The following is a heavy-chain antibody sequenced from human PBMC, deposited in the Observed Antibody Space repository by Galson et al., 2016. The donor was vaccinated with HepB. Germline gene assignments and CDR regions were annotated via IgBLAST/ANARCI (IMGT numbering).Heavy chain of an antibody. D-gene: IGHD1-1*01. CDR2: IFHTGST. CDR3: ARSPGVQLWSEGYFEN. V-gene: IGHV4-4*02. Sequence: SETLSLTCAVSGGSISSSHWWTWVRQPPGKGREWIGEIFHTGSTNYAPFLKRRVTISADKSKNQSSLNLRSVTAADTAVYYCARSPGVQLWSEGYFENWGQGTLVTVSS. CDR1: GGSISSSHW. J-gene: IGHJ4*02.